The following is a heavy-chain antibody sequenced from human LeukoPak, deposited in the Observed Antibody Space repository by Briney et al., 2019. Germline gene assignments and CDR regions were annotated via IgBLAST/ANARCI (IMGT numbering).Heavy chain of an antibody. CDR1: GGTFSSYA. J-gene: IGHJ6*02. D-gene: IGHD4-23*01. Sequence: SVKVSCKASGGTFSSYAISWVRQAPGQGLEWMGGIIPIFGTTNYAQKFQGRVTITADESTSTAYMELSSLRSEDTAVYYCARDRGTVVTNYYYYYGMDVWGQGTTVTVSS. CDR2: IIPIFGTT. CDR3: ARDRGTVVTNYYYYYGMDV. V-gene: IGHV1-69*13.